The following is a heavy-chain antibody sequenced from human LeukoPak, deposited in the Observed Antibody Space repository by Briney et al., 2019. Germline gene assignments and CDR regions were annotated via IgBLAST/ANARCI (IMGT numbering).Heavy chain of an antibody. Sequence: GGSLRLSCAASGFTFSSYSMNWVRQAPGKGLEWVSYISSSSSTIYYADSVKGRFTISRDNAKNSLYLQMNSLRADDTAVYYCARDGSGRVPEMSAPDYWGQGTLVTVSS. J-gene: IGHJ4*02. CDR1: GFTFSSYS. V-gene: IGHV3-48*01. D-gene: IGHD3-10*01. CDR3: ARDGSGRVPEMSAPDY. CDR2: ISSSSSTI.